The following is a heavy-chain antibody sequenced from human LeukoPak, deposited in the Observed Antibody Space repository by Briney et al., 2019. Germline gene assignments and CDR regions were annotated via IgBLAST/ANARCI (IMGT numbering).Heavy chain of an antibody. D-gene: IGHD1-26*01. V-gene: IGHV4-61*02. CDR1: GDSISSGDYY. CDR2: ISSSGST. Sequence: PSETLSLTCTVSGDSISSGDYYWSWIRQPAGKGLEWIGRISSSGSTNYPSLKSRVTISVDTSKNQFSLKLSSVTAADTAVYYCARVRHNSGSYFVDYWGQGTLVTVSS. J-gene: IGHJ4*02. CDR3: ARVRHNSGSYFVDY.